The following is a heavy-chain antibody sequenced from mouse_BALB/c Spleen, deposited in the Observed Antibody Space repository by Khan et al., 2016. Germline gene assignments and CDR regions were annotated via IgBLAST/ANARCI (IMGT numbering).Heavy chain of an antibody. CDR1: GFSLTNSG. CDR3: ARDDQDFDAWFAS. Sequence: VQLQESGPGLVAPSQSLSIPCTVSGFSLTNSGVHWVRQPPGKGLDWLGVIWPGGSTDYNSALMSRLSITIDTPQNQVFLKMISLQTDDTAMYYCARDDQDFDAWFASWGQGTLVIVSA. V-gene: IGHV2-9*02. CDR2: IWPGGST. J-gene: IGHJ3*01.